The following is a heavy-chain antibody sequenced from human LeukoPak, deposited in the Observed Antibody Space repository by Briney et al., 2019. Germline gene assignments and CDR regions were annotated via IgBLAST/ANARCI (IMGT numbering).Heavy chain of an antibody. D-gene: IGHD5-24*01. CDR2: INPNSGGT. CDR3: ALAHGSNSVGDWFDP. CDR1: GYTFTGYY. J-gene: IGHJ5*02. Sequence: ASVKVSCKASGYTFTGYYMHWVRQDPGQGLEWMGWINPNSGGTNYAQKFQGRVTMTRDMSISTAYMELSRLRSDDTAVYYCALAHGSNSVGDWFDPWGQGTLVTVSS. V-gene: IGHV1-2*02.